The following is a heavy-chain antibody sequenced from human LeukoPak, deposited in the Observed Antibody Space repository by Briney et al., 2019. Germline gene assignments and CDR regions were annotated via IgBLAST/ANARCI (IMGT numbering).Heavy chain of an antibody. J-gene: IGHJ4*02. CDR3: ARVGYYDSSGQFDY. CDR2: IYYSGST. D-gene: IGHD3-22*01. Sequence: PSETLSLTCTVSGGSISSSSYYWGWIRQPPGKGLEWIGSIYYSGSTYYNPSLKSRVTISVDTSKNQFSLKLSSVTAADTAVYYCARVGYYDSSGQFDYWGQGTLVTVSS. V-gene: IGHV4-39*01. CDR1: GGSISSSSYY.